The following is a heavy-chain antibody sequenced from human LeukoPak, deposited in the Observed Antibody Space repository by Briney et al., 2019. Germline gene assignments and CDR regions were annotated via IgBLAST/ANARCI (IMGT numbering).Heavy chain of an antibody. CDR3: ARGHYDSSGYCLDY. Sequence: SETLSLTCTVSGGSISSRDYYWSWIRQPPGKGLEWIGYIYYSGSTNYNPSLKSRVTISVDTSKNQFSLKLSSVTAADTAVYYCARGHYDSSGYCLDYWGQGTLVTVSS. V-gene: IGHV4-61*08. CDR2: IYYSGST. J-gene: IGHJ4*02. CDR1: GGSISSRDYY. D-gene: IGHD3-22*01.